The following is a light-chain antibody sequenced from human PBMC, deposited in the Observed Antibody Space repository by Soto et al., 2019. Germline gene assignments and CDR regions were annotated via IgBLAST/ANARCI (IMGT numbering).Light chain of an antibody. CDR1: RDITDY. Sequence: DIRMTQSPSSLSASVGGRVTITCRASRDITDYLAWYQQKPGQVPKLLISAASTLQSGVPSRFTASGSGTDFTLTITGLRPEDFATYYCQNYDSAPWTFGQGTKVDIK. CDR2: AAS. CDR3: QNYDSAPWT. J-gene: IGKJ1*01. V-gene: IGKV1-27*01.